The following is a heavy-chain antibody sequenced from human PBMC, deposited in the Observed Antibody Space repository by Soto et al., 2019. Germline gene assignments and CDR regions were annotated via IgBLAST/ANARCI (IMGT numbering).Heavy chain of an antibody. CDR1: GGSFNSYY. V-gene: IGHV4-59*01. J-gene: IGHJ4*02. D-gene: IGHD2-15*01. CDR3: AAAPRY. CDR2: IYGSGST. Sequence: PSETLSLTCTVSGGSFNSYYWSWIRQSPEKGLEWIGYIYGSGSTNYNPSLKSRVTISVDTSKNHFSLSLTSVTAADTAVYYCAAAPRYCGQGTLVT.